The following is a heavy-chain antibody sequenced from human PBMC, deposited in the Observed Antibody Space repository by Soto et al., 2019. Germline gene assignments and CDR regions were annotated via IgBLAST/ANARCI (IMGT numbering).Heavy chain of an antibody. V-gene: IGHV1-69*10. CDR1: GGTFSSYA. CDR2: IIPIIGNA. J-gene: IGHJ4*02. CDR3: AAQSRD. Sequence: VASVKVSCKASGGTFSSYAIGWVRQAPGQGLEWMGWIIPIIGNANYAQKFQGRLTITADTSTSTAYMELRSLRSEDTAVYSCAAQSRDWGQGTLVTVSS.